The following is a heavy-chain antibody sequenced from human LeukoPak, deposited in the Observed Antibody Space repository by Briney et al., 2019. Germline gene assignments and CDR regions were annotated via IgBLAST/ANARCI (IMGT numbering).Heavy chain of an antibody. CDR3: ARDLGYYDSSGFLVYYYGMDV. CDR2: INPSGGST. V-gene: IGHV1-46*01. CDR1: GYTFTSYY. J-gene: IGHJ6*02. Sequence: HGASVKVSCKASGYTFTSYYMHWVRQAPGQGLEWMGIINPSGGSTSYAQKFQGGVTMTRDTSTSTVYMELSSLRSEDTAVYYCARDLGYYDSSGFLVYYYGMDVWGQGTTVTVSS. D-gene: IGHD3-22*01.